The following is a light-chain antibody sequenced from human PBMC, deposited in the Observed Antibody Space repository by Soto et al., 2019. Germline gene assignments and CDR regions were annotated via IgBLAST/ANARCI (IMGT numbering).Light chain of an antibody. CDR2: GAS. Sequence: EIVLTHSQGTLSLSPCERATLSSSTSQRISSSYLAWYQQKPGQAPRLLIQGASSRATGIPDRFSGSGSGTDFTLTISRLEPEDFAVYYCQQYSSSPRTFGQGTKVDIK. CDR1: QRISSSY. CDR3: QQYSSSPRT. J-gene: IGKJ1*01. V-gene: IGKV3-20*01.